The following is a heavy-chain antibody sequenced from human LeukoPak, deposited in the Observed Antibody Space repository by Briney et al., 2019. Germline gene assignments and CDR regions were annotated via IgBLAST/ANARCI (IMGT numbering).Heavy chain of an antibody. Sequence: SETLSLTCTVSGGSISSYYWSWIRQPPGKGLEWIGYIYYGGSTNYNPSLKSRVTISVDTSKNQFSLKLSSVTAADTAVYYCARGGQQLVLDWFDPWGQGTLVTVSS. J-gene: IGHJ5*02. CDR3: ARGGQQLVLDWFDP. CDR1: GGSISSYY. D-gene: IGHD6-6*01. V-gene: IGHV4-59*08. CDR2: IYYGGST.